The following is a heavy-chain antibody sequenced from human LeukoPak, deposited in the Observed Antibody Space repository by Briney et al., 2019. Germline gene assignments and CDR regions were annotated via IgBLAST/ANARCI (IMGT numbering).Heavy chain of an antibody. J-gene: IGHJ6*03. D-gene: IGHD7-27*01. CDR2: ISYDGSNK. V-gene: IGHV3-30*04. CDR3: ARSCSNWGNSYYYYYYMDV. CDR1: GFTFSSYA. Sequence: GRSLRLSCAASGFTFSSYAMHWVRQAPGKGLEWVAVISYDGSNKYYADSVKGRFTISRDNSKNTLYLQMNSLRAEDTAVYYCARSCSNWGNSYYYYYYMDVWGKGTTVTVSS.